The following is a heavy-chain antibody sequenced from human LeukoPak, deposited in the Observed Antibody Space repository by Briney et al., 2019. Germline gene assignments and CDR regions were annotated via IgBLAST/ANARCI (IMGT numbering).Heavy chain of an antibody. CDR2: ISGSGGST. CDR1: GFTFSSYA. J-gene: IGHJ3*02. V-gene: IGHV3-23*01. CDR3: AKVGGVTGAFDI. Sequence: GGSLRLSCAVSGFTFSSYAMSWVRQAPGKGLEWVSAISGSGGSTYYADSVKGRFTISRDNSKNTLYLQMNSLRAEDTAVYYCAKVGGVTGAFDIWGQGTMVTVSS. D-gene: IGHD2-8*01.